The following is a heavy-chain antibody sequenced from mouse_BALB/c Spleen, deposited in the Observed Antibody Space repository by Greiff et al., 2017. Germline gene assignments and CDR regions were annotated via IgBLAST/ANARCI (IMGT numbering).Heavy chain of an antibody. Sequence: EVQLHQSGPELVKPGASVKISCKTSGYTFTEYTMHWVKQSHGKSLEWIGGINPNNGGTSYNQKVKGKATLTVDKSSSTAYMELRSLTSEDSAVYYCARGATTLSDWFAYWGQGTLVTVSA. CDR3: ARGATTLSDWFAY. V-gene: IGHV1-18*01. CDR2: INPNNGGT. J-gene: IGHJ3*01. D-gene: IGHD3-1*01. CDR1: GYTFTEYT.